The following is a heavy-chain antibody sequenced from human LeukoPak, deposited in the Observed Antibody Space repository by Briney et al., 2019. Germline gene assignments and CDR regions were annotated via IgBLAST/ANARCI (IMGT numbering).Heavy chain of an antibody. CDR1: GYTFTCYY. J-gene: IGHJ3*02. CDR3: ARRGLTAKAFDI. V-gene: IGHV1-2*06. CDR2: INPNSGGT. Sequence: ASVKVSCKASGYTFTCYYMHWVGQAPGQGREWMVRINPNSGGTNYAQKFEGRGTMTRETDISTAYMEMSRKRSDDTAVYYCARRGLTAKAFDIWGQGTMVTVSS. D-gene: IGHD4/OR15-4a*01.